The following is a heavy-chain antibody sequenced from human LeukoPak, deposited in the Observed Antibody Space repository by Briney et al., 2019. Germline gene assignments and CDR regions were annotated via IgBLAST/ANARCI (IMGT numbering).Heavy chain of an antibody. CDR2: IYYSGST. D-gene: IGHD6-6*01. J-gene: IGHJ4*02. Sequence: SETLSLTCTVSGGSISGYYWSWIRQPPGKGLEWIGYIYYSGSTSYNPSLKSRVTISVDTSKNQFSLKLNSVTAADTAVYYCARAPSSLDYFDYWGQGTLATVSS. CDR3: ARAPSSLDYFDY. V-gene: IGHV4-59*01. CDR1: GGSISGYY.